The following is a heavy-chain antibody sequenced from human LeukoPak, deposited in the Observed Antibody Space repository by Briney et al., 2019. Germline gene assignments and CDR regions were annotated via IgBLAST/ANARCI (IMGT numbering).Heavy chain of an antibody. CDR3: ARGGYCSGGSCYSRRMVDY. Sequence: SETLSLTCTVSGGSISSYYWSWIRQLPGKGLEWIGYIYYSGSTNYNPSLKSQVTISVDTSKNQFSLKLSSVTAADTAVYYCARGGYCSGGSCYSRRMVDYWGQGTLVTVSS. CDR2: IYYSGST. D-gene: IGHD2-15*01. CDR1: GGSISSYY. J-gene: IGHJ4*02. V-gene: IGHV4-59*01.